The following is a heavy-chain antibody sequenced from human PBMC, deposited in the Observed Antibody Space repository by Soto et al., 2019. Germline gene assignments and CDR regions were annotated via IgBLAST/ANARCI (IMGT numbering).Heavy chain of an antibody. CDR3: ARHISAVANHDAFDI. Sequence: SETLSLTCTVSGGSISSYYWSWIRQPPGKGLEWIGYIYYSGSTNYNPSLKSRVTISVDTSKNQFSLKLSSVTAADTAVYYCARHISAVANHDAFDIWGQGTMVTVSS. D-gene: IGHD6-19*01. CDR1: GGSISSYY. V-gene: IGHV4-59*08. CDR2: IYYSGST. J-gene: IGHJ3*02.